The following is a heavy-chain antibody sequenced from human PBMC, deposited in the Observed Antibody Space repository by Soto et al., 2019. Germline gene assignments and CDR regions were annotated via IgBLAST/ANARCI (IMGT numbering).Heavy chain of an antibody. V-gene: IGHV1-69*06. D-gene: IGHD2-15*01. CDR1: GGTFGRYA. J-gene: IGHJ6*02. CDR2: INAGFGAT. Sequence: QVQLEQSGAEVKKPGSSVKVSCKASGGTFGRYAISWVRRAPGQSLEWMGQINAGFGATDLAQMFQGRVTITADKSTTTVYMELSSLRSDDTAVYYCATDCSGSCYGASGMDVWGQGTTVTVSS. CDR3: ATDCSGSCYGASGMDV.